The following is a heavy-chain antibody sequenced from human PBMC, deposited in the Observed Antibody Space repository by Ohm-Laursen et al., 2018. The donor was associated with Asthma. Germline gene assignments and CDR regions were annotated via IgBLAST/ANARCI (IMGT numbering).Heavy chain of an antibody. Sequence: SLRLSCAASGFTFSSYSMNWVRQAPGKGLEWVSYISSSSSTIYYADSVKGRFTISRDNAKNSLYLQMNSLRDEDTAVYYCAREPPGYFDWFTFDYWGQGTLVTVSS. D-gene: IGHD3-9*01. V-gene: IGHV3-48*02. CDR3: AREPPGYFDWFTFDY. CDR2: ISSSSSTI. CDR1: GFTFSSYS. J-gene: IGHJ4*02.